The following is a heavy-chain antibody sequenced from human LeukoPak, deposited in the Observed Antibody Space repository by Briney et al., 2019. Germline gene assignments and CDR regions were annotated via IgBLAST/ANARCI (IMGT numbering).Heavy chain of an antibody. D-gene: IGHD5-24*01. V-gene: IGHV3-23*01. Sequence: GGSLRLSCAASGFTFSSYAMSWARQAPGKGLEWVSAISGSGGSTYYADSVKGRFTISRENAKNSLYLQMNSLRAGDTAVYYCARVSRDGYNSFDYWGQGTLVTVSS. CDR2: ISGSGGST. CDR1: GFTFSSYA. CDR3: ARVSRDGYNSFDY. J-gene: IGHJ4*02.